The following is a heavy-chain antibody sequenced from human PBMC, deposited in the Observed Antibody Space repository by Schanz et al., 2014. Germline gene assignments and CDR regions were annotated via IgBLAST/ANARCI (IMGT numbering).Heavy chain of an antibody. Sequence: QVQLVESGGGVVQPGRSLRLSCAASGFTFSSYGMHWVRQAPGKGLEWVAAMSYDGSIKYYADSVRGRFTISRDRFQNTLYLRMSSLRAEDTAVYYCARDSGPYYDKSMDVWGQGTTVTVSS. CDR1: GFTFSSYG. V-gene: IGHV3-33*01. D-gene: IGHD3-9*01. J-gene: IGHJ6*02. CDR2: MSYDGSIK. CDR3: ARDSGPYYDKSMDV.